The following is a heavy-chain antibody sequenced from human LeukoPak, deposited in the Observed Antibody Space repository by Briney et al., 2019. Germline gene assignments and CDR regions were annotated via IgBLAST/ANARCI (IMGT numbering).Heavy chain of an antibody. CDR2: IKQDGSEK. Sequence: QAGGSLRLSCAASGFTFSSYWMSWVRQAPGKGLEWVANIKQDGSEKYYVDSVKGRFTISRDNAKNSLYLQMNSLRAEDTAVYYCARVRGYYGSGSSLGNWFDPWGQGTLVTVSS. D-gene: IGHD3-10*01. CDR3: ARVRGYYGSGSSLGNWFDP. CDR1: GFTFSSYW. J-gene: IGHJ5*02. V-gene: IGHV3-7*01.